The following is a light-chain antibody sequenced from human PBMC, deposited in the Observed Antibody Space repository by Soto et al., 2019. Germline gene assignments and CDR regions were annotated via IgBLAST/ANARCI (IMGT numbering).Light chain of an antibody. CDR2: GTS. CDR1: QSVSSSY. J-gene: IGKJ5*01. CDR3: QQDGSSTT. V-gene: IGKV3-20*01. Sequence: EIVLTQSPGTLYSSPGERATLSCRASQSVSSSYLAWYQQKPGQAPRLRIYGTSSRSTGIPDRFSGSGSGTDFTLTISRLAHEDFAVYYCQQDGSSTTFGQGTQLEIK.